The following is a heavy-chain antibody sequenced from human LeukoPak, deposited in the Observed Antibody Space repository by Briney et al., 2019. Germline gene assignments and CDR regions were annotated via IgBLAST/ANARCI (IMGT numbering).Heavy chain of an antibody. V-gene: IGHV1-8*01. Sequence: ASVKVSCKASGYTFTSYDINWVRQATGQGLEWMGWMNPNSGNTGYAQKFQGRVTMTRNTSISTAYMELSSLRSEDMAVYYCASAAATKNYYYYMDVWGKGTTVTVSS. J-gene: IGHJ6*03. CDR3: ASAAATKNYYYYMDV. D-gene: IGHD2-15*01. CDR2: MNPNSGNT. CDR1: GYTFTSYD.